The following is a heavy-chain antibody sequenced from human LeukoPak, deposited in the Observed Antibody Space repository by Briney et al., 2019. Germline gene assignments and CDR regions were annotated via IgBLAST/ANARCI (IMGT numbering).Heavy chain of an antibody. CDR3: ARSFYNTGGWFDP. J-gene: IGHJ5*02. CDR1: GYSISNRYY. D-gene: IGHD5-24*01. V-gene: IGHV4-38-2*02. CDR2: IYHSGST. Sequence: SETLSLTCTVSGYSISNRYYWGWIRQPPGKGLEWIGSIYHSGSTDYNASLKSRVTISVDTSKNQFSLKLSSVTDAGTAMYYCARSFYNTGGWFDPWGQGTLVTVSS.